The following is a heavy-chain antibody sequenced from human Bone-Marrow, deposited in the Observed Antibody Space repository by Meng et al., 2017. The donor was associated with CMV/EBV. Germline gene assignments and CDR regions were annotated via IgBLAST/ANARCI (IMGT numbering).Heavy chain of an antibody. V-gene: IGHV1-3*04. CDR3: ARATGYYIRANWFDP. D-gene: IGHD3-10*01. J-gene: IGHJ5*02. CDR1: RYTITGYD. CDR2: NNTDNGNT. Sequence: SRYTITGYDMHWVRQAHGQRLEWMRWNNTDNGNTEYSQKFQGRVTITRDTSTSTAYMKLSSLKSEDTAVYYCARATGYYIRANWFDPWGQGTLVTVSS.